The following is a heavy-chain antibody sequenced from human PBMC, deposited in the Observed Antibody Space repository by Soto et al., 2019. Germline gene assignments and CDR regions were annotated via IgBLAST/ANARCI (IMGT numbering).Heavy chain of an antibody. CDR1: GGTFSSYA. J-gene: IGHJ4*02. CDR3: ARGTQLGANFDY. Sequence: ASVKVSCKASGGTFSSYAISWVRQAPGQGLEWMGGIIPIFGTANYAQKFQGRVTITADESTSTAYMELSSLRSEDTAVYYCARGTQLGANFDYWGQGTLVTVSS. CDR2: IIPIFGTA. D-gene: IGHD5-12*01. V-gene: IGHV1-69*13.